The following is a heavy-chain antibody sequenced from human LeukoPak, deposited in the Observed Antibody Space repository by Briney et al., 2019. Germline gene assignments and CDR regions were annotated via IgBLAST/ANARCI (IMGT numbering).Heavy chain of an antibody. J-gene: IGHJ5*02. CDR1: GGSISSSSYY. D-gene: IGHD2-15*01. V-gene: IGHV4-39*01. Sequence: SETLSLTCTVSGGSISSSSYYWGWIRQPPGKGLEWIGSIYYSGSTYYNPSLKSRVTIPVDTSKNQFSLKLSSVTAADTAVYYCARLGLRRGVGVVVAARWFDPWGQGTLVTVSS. CDR2: IYYSGST. CDR3: ARLGLRRGVGVVVAARWFDP.